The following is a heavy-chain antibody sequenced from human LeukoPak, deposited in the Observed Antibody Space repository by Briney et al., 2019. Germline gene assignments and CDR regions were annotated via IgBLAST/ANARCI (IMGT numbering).Heavy chain of an antibody. Sequence: GESLKISCKGSGYSFTSYWIGWVRQTPGKGLEWMGIIYPGDSDTRYSPSFRGQVTISADKSISTAYLQWSSLKASDTAMYYCPITPGTTSESYYGRDVGGQGPRVPVPS. CDR3: PITPGTTSESYYGRDV. CDR2: IYPGDSDT. D-gene: IGHD1-7*01. J-gene: IGHJ6*02. V-gene: IGHV5-51*01. CDR1: GYSFTSYW.